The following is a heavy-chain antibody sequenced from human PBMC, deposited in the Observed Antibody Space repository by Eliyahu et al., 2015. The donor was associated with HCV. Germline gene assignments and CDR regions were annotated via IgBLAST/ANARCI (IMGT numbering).Heavy chain of an antibody. Sequence: QVQLQQWGAGLLKPSETLSLTCAVYGGSFSGYYWSWIRQPPGKGLEWIGEINHSGSTNYNPSLKSRVTISVDTSKNQFSLKLSSVTAADTAVYYCARGRVSRARGWFDPWGQGTLVTVSS. J-gene: IGHJ5*02. V-gene: IGHV4-34*01. CDR2: INHSGST. CDR3: ARGRVSRARGWFDP. D-gene: IGHD2-21*01. CDR1: GGSFSGYY.